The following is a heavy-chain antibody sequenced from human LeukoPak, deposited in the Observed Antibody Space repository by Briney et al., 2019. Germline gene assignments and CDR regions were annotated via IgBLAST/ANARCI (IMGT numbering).Heavy chain of an antibody. Sequence: GGSLRLSCAASGFTFSSYWMHWVRQAPGKGLVWVSRINSDGSSTSYADSVKGRFTISRDNAKNTLYLQMSSLRGEDTAVYYCAKDGGSDPDSFDIWGQGTMVTVSS. CDR3: AKDGGSDPDSFDI. J-gene: IGHJ3*02. CDR1: GFTFSSYW. CDR2: INSDGSST. V-gene: IGHV3-74*01. D-gene: IGHD2-15*01.